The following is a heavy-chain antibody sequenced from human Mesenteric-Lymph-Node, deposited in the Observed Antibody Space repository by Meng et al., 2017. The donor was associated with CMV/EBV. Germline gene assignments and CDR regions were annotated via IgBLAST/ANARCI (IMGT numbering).Heavy chain of an antibody. V-gene: IGHV4-59*01. D-gene: IGHD3-3*01. CDR3: ARDPTVNDFWSGYYKPPNGMDV. J-gene: IGHJ6*02. CDR2: IYYSGST. CDR1: GGSFSGYY. Sequence: ESLKISCAVYGGSFSGYYWSWIRQPPGKGLEWIGYIYYSGSTNYNPSLKSRVTISLDTPKNQFSLKLSSVTAADTAVYYCARDPTVNDFWSGYYKPPNGMDVWGQGTTVTVSS.